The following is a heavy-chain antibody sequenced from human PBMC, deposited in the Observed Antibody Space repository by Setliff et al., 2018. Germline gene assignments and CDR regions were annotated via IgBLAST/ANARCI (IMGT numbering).Heavy chain of an antibody. D-gene: IGHD4-17*01. V-gene: IGHV1-3*01. CDR3: ARGATVVIYYYMDV. Sequence: ASVKVSCKASGYTFTSYAMRWVRQAPGQRLEWMGWINAGNGNTKYSQKFQGRVTITRDTSASTAYMELSSLRSEDTAVYYCARGATVVIYYYMDVWGKGTTVTVSS. J-gene: IGHJ6*03. CDR2: INAGNGNT. CDR1: GYTFTSYA.